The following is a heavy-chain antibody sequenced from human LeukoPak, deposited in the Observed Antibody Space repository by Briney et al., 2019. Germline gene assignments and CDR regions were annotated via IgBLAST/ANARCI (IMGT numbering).Heavy chain of an antibody. V-gene: IGHV1-2*04. Sequence: GASVKVSCKASGYTFTGYYMHWVRQAPGQGLEWMGWINPNSGGTNYAQKFQGWVTMTRDTSISTAYMELSRLRSDDTAVYYCARGGMITFGGVIVIPLYYYGMDVWGQGTTVTVSS. CDR3: ARGGMITFGGVIVIPLYYYGMDV. D-gene: IGHD3-16*02. CDR2: INPNSGGT. CDR1: GYTFTGYY. J-gene: IGHJ6*02.